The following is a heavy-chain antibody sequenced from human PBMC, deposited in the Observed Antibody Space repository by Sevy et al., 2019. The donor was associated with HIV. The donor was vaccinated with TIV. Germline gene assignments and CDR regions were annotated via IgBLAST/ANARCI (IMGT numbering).Heavy chain of an antibody. D-gene: IGHD2-2*01. CDR1: GFTVNSNY. CDR2: IKKDGSEK. Sequence: GGSLRLSCAATGFTVNSNYMSWVRQAPGKGLEWVANIKKDGSEKYYVDSVKGRFTISRDNAKNSLYLQMDSLRAEDTAVYYCARDCSSANCLWGMDVWGQGTTVTVSS. J-gene: IGHJ6*02. CDR3: ARDCSSANCLWGMDV. V-gene: IGHV3-7*03.